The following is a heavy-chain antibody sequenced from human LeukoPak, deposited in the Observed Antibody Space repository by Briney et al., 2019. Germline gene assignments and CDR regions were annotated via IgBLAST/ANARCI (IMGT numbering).Heavy chain of an antibody. CDR1: GGSFSGYY. CDR3: ARGRALRFLEWFTSDY. CDR2: INHCEST. D-gene: IGHD3-3*01. Sequence: PSETLSLTCAVYGGSFSGYYWSWIRQPPGKGLDWVGEINHCESTNYNPSLKSRVTISVDTSKNQSSLKLSSVTAADTAVYYCARGRALRFLEWFTSDYWGQGTLVTVSS. J-gene: IGHJ4*02. V-gene: IGHV4-34*01.